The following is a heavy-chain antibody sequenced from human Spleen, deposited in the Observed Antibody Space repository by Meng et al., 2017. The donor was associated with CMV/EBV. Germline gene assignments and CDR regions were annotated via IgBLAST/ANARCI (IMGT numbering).Heavy chain of an antibody. D-gene: IGHD4/OR15-4a*01. J-gene: IGHJ4*02. Sequence: GVPGTSISTSNWWSWVRQPPGKGLEWIGEVYHSGYTNYNPSLKSRVTMSVDRFKNQFSLKLSSVTAADTAIYYCARVTEYGGNCFDSWGQGTLVTVSS. V-gene: IGHV4-4*02. CDR1: GTSISTSNW. CDR2: VYHSGYT. CDR3: ARVTEYGGNCFDS.